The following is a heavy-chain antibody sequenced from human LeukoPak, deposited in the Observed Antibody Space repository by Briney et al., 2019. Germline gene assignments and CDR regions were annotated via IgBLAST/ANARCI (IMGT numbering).Heavy chain of an antibody. D-gene: IGHD5-18*01. CDR3: ARVRGALNSYGYGPLYGPDY. CDR2: IIPILGIA. CDR1: GGTFSSYA. Sequence: ASVKVSCKASGGTFSSYAISWVRQAPGQGLEWMGRIIPILGIANYAQKFQGRVTIIADKSTSTAYMELSSLRSEDTAVYYCARVRGALNSYGYGPLYGPDYWGQGTLVTVSS. J-gene: IGHJ4*02. V-gene: IGHV1-69*04.